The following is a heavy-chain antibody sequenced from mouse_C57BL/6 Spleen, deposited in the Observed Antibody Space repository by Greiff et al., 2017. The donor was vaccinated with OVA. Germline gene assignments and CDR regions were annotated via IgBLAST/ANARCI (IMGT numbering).Heavy chain of an antibody. J-gene: IGHJ2*01. Sequence: EVQLKESGGDLVKPGGSLKLSCAASGFTFSSYGMSWVRQTPDKRLAWVATISSGGSYTYYPDSVKGRFTISRDNAKNTLYLQMSSLKSEDTAMYYCARPDSSGPYFDYWGQGTTLTVSS. CDR3: ARPDSSGPYFDY. CDR2: ISSGGSYT. CDR1: GFTFSSYG. D-gene: IGHD3-2*02. V-gene: IGHV5-6*01.